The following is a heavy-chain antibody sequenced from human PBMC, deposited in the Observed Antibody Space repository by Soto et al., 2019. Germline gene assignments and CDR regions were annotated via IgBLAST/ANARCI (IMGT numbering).Heavy chain of an antibody. CDR3: ARVNIVVVIAKKPDGAFDI. CDR1: GGTFSSYT. J-gene: IGHJ3*02. CDR2: IIPILGIA. V-gene: IGHV1-69*02. Sequence: ASVKVSCKASGGTFSSYTISWVRQAPGQGLEWMGRIIPILGIANYAQKFQGRVTITADKSTSTAYMELSSLRSEDTAVYYCARVNIVVVIAKKPDGAFDIWGQGTMVTVSS. D-gene: IGHD2-21*01.